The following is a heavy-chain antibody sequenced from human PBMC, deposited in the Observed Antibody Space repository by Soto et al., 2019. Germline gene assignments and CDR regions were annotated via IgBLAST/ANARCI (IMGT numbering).Heavy chain of an antibody. J-gene: IGHJ4*01. D-gene: IGHD5-18*01. CDR3: ARGGYLPD. V-gene: IGHV3-66*01. CDR2: IYTGGTT. CDR1: GFTVSSNL. Sequence: EVQLVESGGGLVQPGGSLRLSCAASGFTVSSNLMNWVRQAPGKGLEWVSVIYTGGTTYHADSVKGRFTISKDNSKNTVYLQMNSLRAEDTAVYYCARGGYLPDWGHGTLVTVSS.